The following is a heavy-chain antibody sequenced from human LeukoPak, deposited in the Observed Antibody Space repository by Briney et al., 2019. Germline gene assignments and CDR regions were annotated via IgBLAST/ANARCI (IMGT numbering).Heavy chain of an antibody. Sequence: PGGSLRLSCAASGFTFSSYSMNWVRQAPGKGLEWVSSIGSSSSYIYYADSVKGRFTISRDNAKNSLYLQMNSLRAEDTAVYYCARDGAWAIFGVVSRNDAFDIWGQGTMVTVSS. CDR3: ARDGAWAIFGVVSRNDAFDI. CDR1: GFTFSSYS. CDR2: IGSSSSYI. J-gene: IGHJ3*02. D-gene: IGHD3-3*01. V-gene: IGHV3-21*01.